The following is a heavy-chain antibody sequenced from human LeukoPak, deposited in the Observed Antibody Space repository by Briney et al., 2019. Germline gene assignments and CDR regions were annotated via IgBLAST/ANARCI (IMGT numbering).Heavy chain of an antibody. CDR1: GFTFSSYE. CDR3: ARDLYSGSDY. D-gene: IGHD1-26*01. V-gene: IGHV3-48*03. Sequence: PGGSLRLSCEASGFTFSSYEMNWVRQAPGKGLEWIADISSSGDTIYYADSVKGRFTISRDNAKKSLYLQMNSLRAEDTAIYYCARDLYSGSDYWGQGTLVTVSS. CDR2: ISSSGDTI. J-gene: IGHJ4*02.